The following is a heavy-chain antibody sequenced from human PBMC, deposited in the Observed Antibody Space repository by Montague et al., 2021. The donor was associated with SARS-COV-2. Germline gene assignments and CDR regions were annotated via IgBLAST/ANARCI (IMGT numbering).Heavy chain of an antibody. CDR1: GDSISTDYW. CDR2: NYHTGST. J-gene: IGHJ4*02. Sequence: ETLSLTCAVSGDSISTDYWRTCLRLPPGKRLEWVGVNYHTGSTKYPPSIKSRVSMSVDKYWHQFSMRLTFVTAEATAIYCCARKGRGRSDLAYWGQGTLVTVSS. D-gene: IGHD1-26*01. V-gene: IGHV4-4*01. CDR3: ARKGRGRSDLAY.